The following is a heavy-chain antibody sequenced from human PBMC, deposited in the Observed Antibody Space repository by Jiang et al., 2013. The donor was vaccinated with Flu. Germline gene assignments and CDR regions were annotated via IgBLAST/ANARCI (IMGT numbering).Heavy chain of an antibody. CDR3: ARHGDGSWNVNWFDP. D-gene: IGHD1-1*01. V-gene: IGHV4-39*01. CDR2: IYYSGST. J-gene: IGHJ5*02. Sequence: EWIGSIYYSGSTYYNRPSKSRVTIXVDTSKNQFSLKLSSVTAADTAVYYCARHGDGSWNVNWFDPWGQGTLVTVSS.